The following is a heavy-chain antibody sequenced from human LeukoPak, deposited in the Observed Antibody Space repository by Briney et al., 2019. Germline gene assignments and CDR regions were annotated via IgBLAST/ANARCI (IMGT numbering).Heavy chain of an antibody. CDR2: ISYDGSNK. V-gene: IGHV3-30*18. J-gene: IGHJ3*02. CDR1: GFTFSSYG. CDR3: AKDPNGDYIGTFEI. Sequence: GGSLRLSCAASGFTFSSYGMHWFRQAPGKGLEWVAVISYDGSNKYYADSVKGRFTISRDNSKNTLYLQMNSLRAEDTAVYYCAKDPNGDYIGTFEIWGHGTMVTVSS. D-gene: IGHD4-17*01.